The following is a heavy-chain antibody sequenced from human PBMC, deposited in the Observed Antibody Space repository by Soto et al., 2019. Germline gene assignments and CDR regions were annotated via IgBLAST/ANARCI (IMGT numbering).Heavy chain of an antibody. Sequence: LRRTLSLTCAVSGGSISSSNWWSWVRQPPGKGLEWIGEIYHSGSTNYNPSLKSRVTISVDKSKNQFSLKLSSVTAADTAVYYCARVEYYYDSSGYYPYYFDYWGQGTLVTVS. CDR3: ARVEYYYDSSGYYPYYFDY. CDR2: IYHSGST. CDR1: GGSISSSNW. J-gene: IGHJ4*02. D-gene: IGHD3-22*01. V-gene: IGHV4-4*03.